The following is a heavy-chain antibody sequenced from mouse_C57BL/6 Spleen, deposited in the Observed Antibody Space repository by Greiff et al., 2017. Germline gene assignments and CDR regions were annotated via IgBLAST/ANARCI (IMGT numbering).Heavy chain of an antibody. D-gene: IGHD2-4*01. CDR2: ISSGSSTI. CDR1: GFTFSDYG. J-gene: IGHJ1*03. CDR3: ARYDYDYWYFDV. V-gene: IGHV5-17*01. Sequence: DVKLVESGGGLVKPGGSLKLSCAASGFTFSDYGMHWVRQAPEKGLEWVAYISSGSSTIYYADTVKGRFTISRDNAKNTLFLQMTSLRSEDTAMYYCARYDYDYWYFDVWGTGTTVTVSS.